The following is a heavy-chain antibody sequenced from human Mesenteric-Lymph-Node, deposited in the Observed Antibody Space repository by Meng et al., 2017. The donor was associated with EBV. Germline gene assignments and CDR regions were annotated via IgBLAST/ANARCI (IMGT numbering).Heavy chain of an antibody. CDR1: GFSLSTSGVG. CDR2: IYWDDDK. D-gene: IGHD1-26*01. J-gene: IGHJ4*02. CDR3: AHRPGYSGSFDFDY. Sequence: QITFKESGPTPVKPPPTLTLTCTFSGFSLSTSGVGVGWIRQPPGKALEWLALIYWDDDKRYSPSLKSRLTITKDTSKNQVVLTMTNMDPVDTGTYYCAHRPGYSGSFDFDYWGQGTLVTVSS. V-gene: IGHV2-5*02.